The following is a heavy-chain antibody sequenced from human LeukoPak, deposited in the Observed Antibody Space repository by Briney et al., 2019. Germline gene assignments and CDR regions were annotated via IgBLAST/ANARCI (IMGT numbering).Heavy chain of an antibody. CDR3: ARDGYCGSSTCYDY. CDR1: GGSISSHY. CDR2: IYSTGST. Sequence: PSETLSLSCTVSGGSISSHYWSWIRQPAGKGLEWVGRIYSTGSTNYNPSLKSRVTMSVDTSKNQFSLKLSSVTAADTAVYYCARDGYCGSSTCYDYWGQGTLVTV. J-gene: IGHJ4*02. V-gene: IGHV4-4*07. D-gene: IGHD2-2*01.